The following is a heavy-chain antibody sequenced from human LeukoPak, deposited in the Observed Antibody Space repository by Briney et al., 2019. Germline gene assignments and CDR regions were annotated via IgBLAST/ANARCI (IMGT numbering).Heavy chain of an antibody. J-gene: IGHJ4*02. CDR2: IRSKTDGGTT. CDR1: GFTFSNAW. V-gene: IGHV3-15*01. Sequence: GGSLRLSCVASGFTFSNAWMSWVRQAPGKGLEWVGRIRSKTDGGTTDYAAPVTGIFTISRDDAKNTLYLQMNSLKTEDTAVYYCTLGICAIDFWGQGTLVTVSS. CDR3: TLGICAIDF. D-gene: IGHD1-14*01.